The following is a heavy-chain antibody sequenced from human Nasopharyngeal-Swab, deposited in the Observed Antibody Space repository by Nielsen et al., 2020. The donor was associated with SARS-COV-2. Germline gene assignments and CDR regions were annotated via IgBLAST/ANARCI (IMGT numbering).Heavy chain of an antibody. V-gene: IGHV1-69*10. J-gene: IGHJ5*02. CDR2: IIPILGIA. D-gene: IGHD6-19*01. CDR1: GGTLRSNA. CDR3: ARERAYSSGLNWFDP. Sequence: SVKVSCKASGGTLRSNATSWVRKAPGQGLEWMGGIIPILGIANYAQKFQGRVTITADKSTSTAYMELSSLRSEDTAVYYCARERAYSSGLNWFDPWGQGTLVTVSS.